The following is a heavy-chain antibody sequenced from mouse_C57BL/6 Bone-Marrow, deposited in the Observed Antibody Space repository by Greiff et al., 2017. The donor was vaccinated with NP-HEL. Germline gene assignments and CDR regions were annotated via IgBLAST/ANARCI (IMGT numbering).Heavy chain of an antibody. CDR3: ARSAVATRPWFAY. V-gene: IGHV1-4*01. J-gene: IGHJ3*01. D-gene: IGHD1-1*01. Sequence: VQRVESGAELARPGASVKMSCKASGYTFTSYTMHWVKQRPGQGLEWIGYINPSSGYTKYNQKFKDKATLTADKSSSTAYMQLSSLTSEDSAVYYCARSAVATRPWFAYWGQGTLVTVSA. CDR2: INPSSGYT. CDR1: GYTFTSYT.